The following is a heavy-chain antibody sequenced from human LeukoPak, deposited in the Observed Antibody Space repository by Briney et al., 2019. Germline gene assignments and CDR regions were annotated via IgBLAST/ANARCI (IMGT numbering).Heavy chain of an antibody. CDR3: ARETSGYYYKSYFDY. CDR1: GFTFSNSW. J-gene: IGHJ4*02. V-gene: IGHV3-74*01. Sequence: GGSLRLSCAASGFTFSNSWMHWVRQAPGKGLVWVSRINTDGSRTNCADSVKGRFTISRDNAKNTLYLQMSSLRAEDTAVYYCARETSGYYYKSYFDYWGQGTLVTVSS. CDR2: INTDGSRT. D-gene: IGHD3-22*01.